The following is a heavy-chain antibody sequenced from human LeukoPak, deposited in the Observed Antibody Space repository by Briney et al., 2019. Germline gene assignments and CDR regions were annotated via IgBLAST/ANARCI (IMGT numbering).Heavy chain of an antibody. Sequence: ASVKVSCKASGYTFTSYGISWVRQAPGQGLEWMGWISAYNGNTNYAQKLQGRVTMTTDTSTSTAYMGLRSLRSDDTAVYYCARDAEYYYGSGSYNPGYWGQGTLVTVSS. CDR1: GYTFTSYG. CDR3: ARDAEYYYGSGSYNPGY. V-gene: IGHV1-18*01. CDR2: ISAYNGNT. D-gene: IGHD3-10*01. J-gene: IGHJ4*02.